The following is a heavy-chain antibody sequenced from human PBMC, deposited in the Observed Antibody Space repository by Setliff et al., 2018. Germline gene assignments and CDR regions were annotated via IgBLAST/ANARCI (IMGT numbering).Heavy chain of an antibody. J-gene: IGHJ5*02. D-gene: IGHD3-10*01. CDR3: AREDGSGFFVGVAWFDP. CDR1: GYSISSGHY. V-gene: IGHV4-38-2*02. Sequence: SETLSLTCTVSGYSISSGHYWGWIRQSPGKGLDWIGSIFHTGAAYYNPSLESRFTISVDTSKNQFSLKLNSVTAADTAVYYCAREDGSGFFVGVAWFDPWGQGTLVTVSS. CDR2: IFHTGAA.